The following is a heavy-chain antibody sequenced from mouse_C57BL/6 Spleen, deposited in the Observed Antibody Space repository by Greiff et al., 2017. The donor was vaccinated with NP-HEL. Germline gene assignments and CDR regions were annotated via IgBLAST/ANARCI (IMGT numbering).Heavy chain of an antibody. V-gene: IGHV1-82*01. J-gene: IGHJ4*01. CDR1: GYAFSSSW. D-gene: IGHD2-1*01. Sequence: VQLQQSGPELVKPGASVKISCKASGYAFSSSWMNWVKQRPGKGLEWIGRIYPGDGGTNYNGKFKGKATLTAAKSSSTAYMQLSSLTSEDSAVYFCAIGFYYGNYGDAMDYWGQGTSVTVSS. CDR2: IYPGDGGT. CDR3: AIGFYYGNYGDAMDY.